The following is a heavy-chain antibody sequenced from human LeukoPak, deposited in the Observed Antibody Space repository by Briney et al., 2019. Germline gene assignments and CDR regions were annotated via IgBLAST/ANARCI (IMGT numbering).Heavy chain of an antibody. J-gene: IGHJ4*02. D-gene: IGHD3-9*01. CDR1: GGTFSSYA. V-gene: IGHV1-69*06. Sequence: ASVKVSCKASGGTFSSYAISWVRQAPGQGLEWMGGIIPIFGTANYAQKFQGRVTITADKSTSTAYMELSSLRSEDTAVYYCAKDGSRMGLRYFDWLGIAQFDYWGQGTLVTVSS. CDR3: AKDGSRMGLRYFDWLGIAQFDY. CDR2: IIPIFGTA.